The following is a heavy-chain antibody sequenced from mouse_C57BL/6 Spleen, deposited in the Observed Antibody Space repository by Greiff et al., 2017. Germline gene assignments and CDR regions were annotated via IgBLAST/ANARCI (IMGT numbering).Heavy chain of an antibody. V-gene: IGHV1-26*01. CDR1: GYTFTDYY. CDR3: AREFPLGPDAMDY. D-gene: IGHD4-1*01. Sequence: EVQLQQSGPELVKPGASVKISCKASGYTFTDYYMNWVKQSHGKSLEWIGDINPNNGGTSYNQKFKGKATLTVDKSSSTAYMELRSLTSEDSAVYYCAREFPLGPDAMDYWGQGTSVTVSS. CDR2: INPNNGGT. J-gene: IGHJ4*01.